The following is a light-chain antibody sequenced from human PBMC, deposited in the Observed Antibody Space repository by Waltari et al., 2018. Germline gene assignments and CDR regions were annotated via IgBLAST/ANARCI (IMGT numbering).Light chain of an antibody. CDR1: RNGFHSYNY. Sequence: QSALTQPRSVSGSPGQSVAISCTGTRNGFHSYNYVFLYQQHPGKAPKLMIFDVNRRPSGVPDRFSGSGSDNTASLTISGLQAEDEADYYCCSYAGGYTRWVFGGGTKLTVL. CDR2: DVN. J-gene: IGLJ3*02. CDR3: CSYAGGYTRWV. V-gene: IGLV2-11*01.